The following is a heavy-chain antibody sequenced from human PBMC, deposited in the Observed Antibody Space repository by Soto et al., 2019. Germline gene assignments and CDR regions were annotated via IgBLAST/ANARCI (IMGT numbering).Heavy chain of an antibody. V-gene: IGHV1-69*05. D-gene: IGHD3-10*01. Sequence: QVQLVQSGAEVKKPGSSVKVSCKASGGPFSSYAISWVRQAPGQGLEWMGGIIPIFGTANYAQKFQGRVTISSDESTSTAYMELSSLRSEDTAVYYCARDDRWRHYYGSGILYYYYFGMDVWVQGPTVSVS. CDR1: GGPFSSYA. CDR2: IIPIFGTA. CDR3: ARDDRWRHYYGSGILYYYYFGMDV. J-gene: IGHJ6*02.